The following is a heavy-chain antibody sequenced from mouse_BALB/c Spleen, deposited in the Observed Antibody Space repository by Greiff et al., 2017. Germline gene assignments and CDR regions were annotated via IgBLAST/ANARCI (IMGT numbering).Heavy chain of an antibody. V-gene: IGHV1-69*02. J-gene: IGHJ2*01. CDR1: GYTFTSYW. CDR2: IDPSDSYT. D-gene: IGHD2-1*01. CDR3: ARRGYGNSGFDY. Sequence: VQLQQPGAELVKPGASVKLSCKASGYTFTSYWMHWVKQRPGQGLEWIGEIDPSDSYTNYNQKFKSKATLTVDKSSSTAYMQLSSLTSEDSAVYYCARRGYGNSGFDYWGQGTTLTVSS.